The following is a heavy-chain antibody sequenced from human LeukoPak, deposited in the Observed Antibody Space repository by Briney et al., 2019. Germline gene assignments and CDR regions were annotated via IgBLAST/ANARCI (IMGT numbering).Heavy chain of an antibody. D-gene: IGHD4-17*01. Sequence: PSETLSLTCTVSGGSISSSSYYWGWIRQPPGKGLEWIGYIYYSGSTNYNPSLKSRVTMSVDTSKKQFSLKLSSVTAADTAVYYCARGPTANNYYYGMDVWGQGTTVTVSS. CDR1: GGSISSSSYY. CDR2: IYYSGST. J-gene: IGHJ6*02. CDR3: ARGPTANNYYYGMDV. V-gene: IGHV4-61*05.